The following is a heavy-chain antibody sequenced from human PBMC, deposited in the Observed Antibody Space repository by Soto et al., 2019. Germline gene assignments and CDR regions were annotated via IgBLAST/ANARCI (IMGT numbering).Heavy chain of an antibody. J-gene: IGHJ5*01. CDR2: ISLYNDNT. D-gene: IGHD6-13*01. CDR1: GYTFSSYG. Sequence: QVQLVQSGAEVKKPGASVKVSCKASGYTFSSYGISWVRQAPGQGLEWMGWISLYNDNTNYAQKLQGRVTMTTDTSTSTAYMELRSLRSDDTALYYCGRAPRDYSSSWYEFWGQGTLVTVSS. V-gene: IGHV1-18*01. CDR3: GRAPRDYSSSWYEF.